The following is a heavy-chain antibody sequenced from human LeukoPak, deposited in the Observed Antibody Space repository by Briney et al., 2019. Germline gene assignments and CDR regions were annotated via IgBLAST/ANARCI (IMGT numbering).Heavy chain of an antibody. D-gene: IGHD6-19*01. CDR2: INHSGST. CDR3: ARGKPVEAVAGTTNFDY. Sequence: SETLSLTCAVYGGSFSGYYWSWIRQPPGKGLEWIGEINHSGSTNYNPSLKSRVTISVDTSKNQFSLKLSSVTAADTAVYYCARGKPVEAVAGTTNFDYWSQGTLVTVSS. V-gene: IGHV4-34*01. CDR1: GGSFSGYY. J-gene: IGHJ4*02.